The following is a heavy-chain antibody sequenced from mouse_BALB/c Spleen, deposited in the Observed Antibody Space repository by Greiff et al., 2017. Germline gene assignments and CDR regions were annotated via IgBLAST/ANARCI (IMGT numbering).Heavy chain of an antibody. J-gene: IGHJ1*01. D-gene: IGHD2-4*01. V-gene: IGHV1S29*02. CDR1: GYTFTDYN. CDR2: IYPYNGGT. Sequence: EVKLVESGPELVKPGASVKISCKASGYTFTDYNMHWVKQSHGKSLEWIGYIYPYNGGTGYNQKFKSKATLTVDNSSSTAYMELRSLTSEDSAVYYCARSRYDYDGYFDVWGAGTTVTVSS. CDR3: ARSRYDYDGYFDV.